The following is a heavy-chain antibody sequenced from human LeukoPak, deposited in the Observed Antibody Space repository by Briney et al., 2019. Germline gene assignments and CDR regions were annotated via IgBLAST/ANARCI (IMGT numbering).Heavy chain of an antibody. J-gene: IGHJ4*02. CDR1: GGSISSSSYY. CDR3: AVIAARRGDY. Sequence: PSETLSLTCTVSGGSISSSSYYWGWIRQPPGKGLEWIGSIYYSGSTYYNPSLKSRVTISVDTSKNQFFLKLSSVTAADTAVYYCAVIAARRGDYWGQGTLVTVSS. CDR2: IYYSGST. D-gene: IGHD6-6*01. V-gene: IGHV4-39*01.